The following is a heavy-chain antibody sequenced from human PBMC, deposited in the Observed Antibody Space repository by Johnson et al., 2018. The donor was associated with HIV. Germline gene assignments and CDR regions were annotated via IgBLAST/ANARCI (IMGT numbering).Heavy chain of an antibody. D-gene: IGHD3-10*01. Sequence: VQLVESGGDLVQPGGSLRLSCVASGFTFSSARMGWVRQAPGKGREWVGRIKTKTDGGTIDYNALVKGRFSISRVDSKNTLYLQMNSLKTEDTAVYYCTTDWEYYYGAGKLDAFDMWCQGTMFTVSS. J-gene: IGHJ3*02. CDR1: GFTFSSAR. CDR2: IKTKTDGGTI. CDR3: TTDWEYYYGAGKLDAFDM. V-gene: IGHV3-15*01.